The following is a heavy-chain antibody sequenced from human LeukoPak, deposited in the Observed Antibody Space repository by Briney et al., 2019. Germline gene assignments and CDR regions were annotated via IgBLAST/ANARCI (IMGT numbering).Heavy chain of an antibody. CDR3: ARLVGSNTGYYYYYMDV. Sequence: SETLSLTCTVSGGSISSSSYYWGWIRQPPGKGLEWIGSIYYSGSTHYNPSLKSRVTISVDTSKNQFPLKLSSVTAADTAVYYCARLVGSNTGYYYYYMDVWGKGTTVTVSS. D-gene: IGHD4-17*01. CDR1: GGSISSSSYY. J-gene: IGHJ6*03. V-gene: IGHV4-39*01. CDR2: IYYSGST.